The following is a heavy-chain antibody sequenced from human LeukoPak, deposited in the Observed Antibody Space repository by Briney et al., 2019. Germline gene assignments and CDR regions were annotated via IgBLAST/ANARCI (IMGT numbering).Heavy chain of an antibody. J-gene: IGHJ4*02. Sequence: SETLSLTCTVSGASISFFFWSWIRQPPGKGLEWVAYIYDSGSTTNYNSSLERRVTMSVDTSKNQFSLKLSSVTAAHTAVYYCARLLHYTSGNHFDYWGQGTLVTVSS. CDR1: GASISFFF. CDR3: ARLLHYTSGNHFDY. V-gene: IGHV4-59*01. D-gene: IGHD3-10*01. CDR2: IYDSGSTT.